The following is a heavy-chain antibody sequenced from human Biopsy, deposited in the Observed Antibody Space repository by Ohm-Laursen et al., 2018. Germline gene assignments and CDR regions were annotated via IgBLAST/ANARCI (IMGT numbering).Heavy chain of an antibody. Sequence: SDTLSLTCTVSGGSIYNFFWSWIRQPPGKGLEWIGYIYYSGSTNYNPSLESRVTISVDRSKNHFSLELSSVTAADTAVYYCARVGVGAPSIDYFDSWGQGALVTVSS. J-gene: IGHJ4*02. CDR3: ARVGVGAPSIDYFDS. CDR2: IYYSGST. V-gene: IGHV4-59*07. D-gene: IGHD1-26*01. CDR1: GGSIYNFF.